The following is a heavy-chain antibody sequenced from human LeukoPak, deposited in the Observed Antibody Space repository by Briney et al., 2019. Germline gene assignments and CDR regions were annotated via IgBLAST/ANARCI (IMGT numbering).Heavy chain of an antibody. CDR3: AREWQQLVLTTYWYFDL. CDR1: GGTFSSYT. J-gene: IGHJ2*01. D-gene: IGHD6-13*01. V-gene: IGHV1-69*02. Sequence: SVKVSCKASGGTFSSYTISWVRQAPGQGLEWMGRIIPILGIANYAQTFQGRVTITADKHSSTAYMELSSLRSEDTAVYYCAREWQQLVLTTYWYFDLWGRGTLVTVSS. CDR2: IIPILGIA.